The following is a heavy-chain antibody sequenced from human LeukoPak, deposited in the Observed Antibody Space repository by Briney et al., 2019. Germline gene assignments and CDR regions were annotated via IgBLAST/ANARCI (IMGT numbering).Heavy chain of an antibody. Sequence: VASVRVSCTASGYTFNAYNMHWVRQAPGQGLEWMGWINAKSGGTNYAQTVQGRVTMTRDISTSTVYMQLSSLRSEDTAVYYCARVRQAYYFDYWGQGTLVTVSS. CDR1: GYTFNAYN. CDR2: INAKSGGT. V-gene: IGHV1-2*02. CDR3: ARVRQAYYFDY. J-gene: IGHJ4*02.